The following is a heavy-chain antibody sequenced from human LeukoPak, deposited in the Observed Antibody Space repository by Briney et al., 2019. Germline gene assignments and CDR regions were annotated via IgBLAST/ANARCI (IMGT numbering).Heavy chain of an antibody. CDR3: ARRWYDSSGYSRHFDY. J-gene: IGHJ4*02. D-gene: IGHD3-22*01. CDR2: IYPGDSDT. Sequence: GETLKISCKGFGYSFTTYWIGWVRQLPGTGLEWMGIIYPGDSDTRYSPSFQGKVSVSADESISTAYLQWSSLRASDTAIYYCARRWYDSSGYSRHFDYWGQGTLVTVPS. V-gene: IGHV5-51*01. CDR1: GYSFTTYW.